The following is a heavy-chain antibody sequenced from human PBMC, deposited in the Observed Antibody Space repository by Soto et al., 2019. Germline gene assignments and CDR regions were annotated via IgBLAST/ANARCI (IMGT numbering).Heavy chain of an antibody. Sequence: QVQLAQSGAEVKKPGASVKVSCKASGYTFTSYGISWVRQAPGQGLEWMGWISANNGNTKYAQNFQGRVTMTTDTSTSTAYMELRSLRSDDTAVYYCARAYSPGLFDPWGQGTLVTVSS. D-gene: IGHD2-15*01. CDR1: GYTFTSYG. J-gene: IGHJ5*02. CDR2: ISANNGNT. V-gene: IGHV1-18*01. CDR3: ARAYSPGLFDP.